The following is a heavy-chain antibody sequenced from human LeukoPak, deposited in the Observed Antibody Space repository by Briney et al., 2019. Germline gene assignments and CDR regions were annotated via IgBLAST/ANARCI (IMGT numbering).Heavy chain of an antibody. V-gene: IGHV4-59*08. Sequence: SETLSLTCTVSGGSMSSYYWSWIRQPPGKGLEWIGYIYDSGSTNYNPSPKSRVTISVDTSNNQFSLKPNSVTAADTAVYYCARHGTSGIYRRPFDIWGQGTMVTVSS. CDR3: ARHGTSGIYRRPFDI. J-gene: IGHJ3*02. CDR1: GGSMSSYY. D-gene: IGHD1-26*01. CDR2: IYDSGST.